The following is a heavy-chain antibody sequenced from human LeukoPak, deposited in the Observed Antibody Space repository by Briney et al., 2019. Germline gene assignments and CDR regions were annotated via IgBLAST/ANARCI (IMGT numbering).Heavy chain of an antibody. Sequence: PGGSLRLSCEASGFTFDDYGMSWVRQSTGKGLEWVSAITNWNGGSTGYADSVRGRFTISRDNAKNSLYLQMNSLRAEDTALYCCARCSRSSTDCYSAFDIWGQGTMVTVSS. V-gene: IGHV3-20*04. CDR3: ARCSRSSTDCYSAFDI. D-gene: IGHD2-2*02. CDR2: ITNWNGGST. CDR1: GFTFDDYG. J-gene: IGHJ3*02.